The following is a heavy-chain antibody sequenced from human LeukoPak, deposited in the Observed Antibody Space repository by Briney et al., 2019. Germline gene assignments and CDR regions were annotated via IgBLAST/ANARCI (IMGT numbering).Heavy chain of an antibody. CDR3: TRLLVAYCGGDPCGAPNDV. V-gene: IGHV3-73*01. CDR1: GFTFSGSA. Sequence: GGSLKLSCAASGFTFSGSAMHWVRQASGKGLEWVGRIRSKANSYATAYAASVKGRFTISRDDSKNTAYLQMSSLKTEDTAVYYCTRLLVAYCGGDPCGAPNDVWGQGTTVTVSS. J-gene: IGHJ6*02. CDR2: IRSKANSYAT. D-gene: IGHD2-21*02.